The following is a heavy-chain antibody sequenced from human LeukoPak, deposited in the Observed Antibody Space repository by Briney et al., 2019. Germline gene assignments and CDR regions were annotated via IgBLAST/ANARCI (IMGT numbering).Heavy chain of an antibody. Sequence: GGSLRLSCAASGFTVSSNYMSWVRQAPGKGLEWVSVIYSGGSTYYADSVKGRFTISRDNSKNTLYLQMNSLRAEDTAVYYCARSGSGWMNDFDYWGQGTLVTVSS. V-gene: IGHV3-53*01. J-gene: IGHJ4*02. D-gene: IGHD6-19*01. CDR1: GFTVSSNY. CDR2: IYSGGST. CDR3: ARSGSGWMNDFDY.